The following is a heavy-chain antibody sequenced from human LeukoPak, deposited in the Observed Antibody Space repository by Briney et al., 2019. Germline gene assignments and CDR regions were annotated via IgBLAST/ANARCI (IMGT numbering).Heavy chain of an antibody. J-gene: IGHJ5*02. CDR1: GYPIRSGYY. Sequence: SETLSLTCTVSGYPIRSGYYWGWIRQSPGEGLEWIGEINHSGSTNYNPSLKSRVTISVDTSKNQFSLKLSPVTAADTAVYYCARGWQGSGWKRGVGLSNWFDPWGQGTLVTVSS. CDR2: INHSGST. CDR3: ARGWQGSGWKRGVGLSNWFDP. D-gene: IGHD6-19*01. V-gene: IGHV4-38-2*02.